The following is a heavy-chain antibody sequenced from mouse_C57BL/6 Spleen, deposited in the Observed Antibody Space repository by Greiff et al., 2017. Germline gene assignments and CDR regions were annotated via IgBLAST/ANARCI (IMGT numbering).Heavy chain of an antibody. D-gene: IGHD2-5*01. V-gene: IGHV5-4*01. CDR2: ISDGGSYT. Sequence: EVQLVESGGGLVKPGGSLKLSCAASGFTFSSYAMSWVRQTPEKRLEWVATISDGGSYTYYPDNVKGRFTISRDNAKNNLYLQMGHLKSEDTAMYYCARERAYYSNYAAMDYWGQGTSVTVSS. CDR3: ARERAYYSNYAAMDY. CDR1: GFTFSSYA. J-gene: IGHJ4*01.